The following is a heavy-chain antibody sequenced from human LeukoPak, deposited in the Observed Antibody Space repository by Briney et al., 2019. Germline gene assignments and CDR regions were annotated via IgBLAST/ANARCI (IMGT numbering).Heavy chain of an antibody. V-gene: IGHV3-21*01. CDR1: GFTFSSYS. Sequence: GGSLRLSCAASGFTFSSYSMNWVRQAPGKGLEWVSSISSSSSYIYYADSVKGRFTISRDNAKNSLYLQMNSLRAEDTAVYYCARDRSSSWYSGYYYYMDVWGKGTTVTISS. D-gene: IGHD6-13*01. J-gene: IGHJ6*03. CDR3: ARDRSSSWYSGYYYYMDV. CDR2: ISSSSSYI.